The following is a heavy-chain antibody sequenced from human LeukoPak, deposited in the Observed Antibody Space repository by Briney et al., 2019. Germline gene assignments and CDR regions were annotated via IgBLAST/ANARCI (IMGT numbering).Heavy chain of an antibody. CDR2: IYYSGST. CDR1: GGSISSYY. J-gene: IGHJ6*02. Sequence: PSETLSLTCTVSGGSISSYYWSWIRQPPGKGLEWIGYIYYSGSTNYNPSLKSRVTISVDTSKNQFSLKLSSVTAADTAVYCCARWYYYYYGMDVWGQGTTVTVSS. V-gene: IGHV4-59*01. CDR3: ARWYYYYYGMDV.